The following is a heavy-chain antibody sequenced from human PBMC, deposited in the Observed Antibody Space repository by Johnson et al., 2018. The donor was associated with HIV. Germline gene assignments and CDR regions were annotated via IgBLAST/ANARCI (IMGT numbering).Heavy chain of an antibody. CDR2: ISGSGGRT. J-gene: IGHJ3*02. CDR3: AKHRFDYVWGSYDAFDI. CDR1: GFTFSSYA. V-gene: IGHV3-23*04. D-gene: IGHD3-16*01. Sequence: VQLVESGGGVVQPGRSLRLSCAASGFTFSSYAMSWVRQAPGKGLEWVSTISGSGGRTYYADSVKGRFTISKDSSKNTLYLQMNSLKAEDTAVYYCAKHRFDYVWGSYDAFDIWGQGTMVTVSS.